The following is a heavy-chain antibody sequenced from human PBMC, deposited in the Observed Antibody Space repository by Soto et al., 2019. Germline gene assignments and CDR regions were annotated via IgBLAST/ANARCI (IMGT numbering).Heavy chain of an antibody. CDR3: ASQLDKGVAFDI. D-gene: IGHD3-10*01. CDR2: IYHSGST. Sequence: QLQLQESGSGLVKPSQTLSLTCAVSGGSISSGGYSWSWIRQPPGKGLEWIGYIYHSGSTYYNPSLKSRVTISVDRSKNQFSLKLSSVTAADTAVYYWASQLDKGVAFDIWGQGTMVTVSS. V-gene: IGHV4-30-2*01. J-gene: IGHJ3*02. CDR1: GGSISSGGYS.